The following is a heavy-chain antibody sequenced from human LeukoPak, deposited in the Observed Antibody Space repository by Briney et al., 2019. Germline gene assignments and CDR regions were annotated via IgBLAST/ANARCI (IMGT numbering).Heavy chain of an antibody. D-gene: IGHD3-9*01. Sequence: PGGSLRLSCAASGFTFSSYAMHWVRQAPGKGLEWVAVISYDGSNKYYADSVKGRFTISRDNSKNTLYLQMNNLRAEDTAVYYCARDLDDILTGAYYYYYGMDVWGKGTTVTVSS. J-gene: IGHJ6*04. CDR3: ARDLDDILTGAYYYYYGMDV. V-gene: IGHV3-30*04. CDR2: ISYDGSNK. CDR1: GFTFSSYA.